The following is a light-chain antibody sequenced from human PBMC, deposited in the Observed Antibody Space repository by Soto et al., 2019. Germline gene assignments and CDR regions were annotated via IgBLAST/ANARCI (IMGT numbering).Light chain of an antibody. CDR3: QHYNSYSEA. V-gene: IGKV1-5*01. CDR1: QSISSW. Sequence: DIQMTQSPSTLSASVGYRVTTTCRASQSISSWLAWYQQKPGKAPKLLIYGTSSLESGAPSRFSGSGSGTEFTLTISSLQPDDFATYYCQHYNSYSEAFGQGTKVDIK. CDR2: GTS. J-gene: IGKJ1*01.